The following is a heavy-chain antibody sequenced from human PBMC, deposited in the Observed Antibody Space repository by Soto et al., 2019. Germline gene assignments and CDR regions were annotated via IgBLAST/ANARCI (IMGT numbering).Heavy chain of an antibody. J-gene: IGHJ4*02. CDR1: GFTFSSYG. D-gene: IGHD6-13*01. V-gene: IGHV3-33*01. CDR3: ARGCGIASGEADY. Sequence: ESGGGVVQPGRSLRLSCAASGFTFSSYGMHWVRQAPGKGLEWVAVIWYDGSNKYYADSVKGRFTISRDNSKNTLYLQMNSLRAEDTAVYYCARGCGIASGEADYWGQGTLVTVSS. CDR2: IWYDGSNK.